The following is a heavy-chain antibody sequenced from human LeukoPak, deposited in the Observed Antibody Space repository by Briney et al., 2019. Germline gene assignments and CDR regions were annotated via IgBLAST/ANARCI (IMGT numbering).Heavy chain of an antibody. V-gene: IGHV4-59*11. CDR2: IYYSGST. J-gene: IGHJ6*03. CDR3: ARPPYMDV. CDR1: GGSISSHY. Sequence: SETLSLTCTVSGGSISSHYWSWIRQPPGKGLEWIGYIYYSGSTNYNPSLKSRVTISVDTSKNQFSLKLSSVTAADTAVYYCARPPYMDVWGKGTTVTVSS.